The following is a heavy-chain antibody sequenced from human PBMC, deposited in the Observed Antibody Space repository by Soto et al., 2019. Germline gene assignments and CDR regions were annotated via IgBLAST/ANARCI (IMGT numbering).Heavy chain of an antibody. J-gene: IGHJ6*02. CDR2: INPNSGGT. V-gene: IGHV1-2*02. CDR1: GYTFTGYY. D-gene: IGHD6-13*01. CDR3: AREGIISSWSHYYYYGMDV. Sequence: QVQLVQSGAEVKKPGASVKVSCKASGYTFTGYYMHWVRQAPGQGLVWMGWINPNSGGTNYAQKFQGGVTLPRDTTISTAYMELSRLRSDDTAVYYCAREGIISSWSHYYYYGMDVWGQGTTVTVSS.